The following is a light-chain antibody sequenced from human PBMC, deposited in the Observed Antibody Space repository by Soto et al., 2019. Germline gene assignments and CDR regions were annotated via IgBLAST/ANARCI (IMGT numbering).Light chain of an antibody. CDR3: QHRNNLTPDIT. V-gene: IGKV3-11*01. CDR2: DAS. Sequence: EIVLTQSPVTLSLSPGDRATLSCRASQTVSTYLAWYQQKPGPAPRLLIYDASNRATGIPARFSGSGSGTDFTLTISSLEPEDFAGYCCQHRNNLTPDITFDHGTRLDIK. J-gene: IGKJ5*01. CDR1: QTVSTY.